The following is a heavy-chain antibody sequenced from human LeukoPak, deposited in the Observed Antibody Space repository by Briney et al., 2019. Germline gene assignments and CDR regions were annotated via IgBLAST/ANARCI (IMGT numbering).Heavy chain of an antibody. CDR2: ITSTSSAT. Sequence: GGSLRLSCAASGFKFSSFSMGWVRHAPGKGLEWLSYITSTSSATYYADSLQGRFTISRDNAKNSLYLQINSLRADDTAVYYCARAIASYGDSAYWGQGTLVTVSS. J-gene: IGHJ4*02. D-gene: IGHD5-18*01. CDR3: ARAIASYGDSAY. CDR1: GFKFSSFS. V-gene: IGHV3-48*04.